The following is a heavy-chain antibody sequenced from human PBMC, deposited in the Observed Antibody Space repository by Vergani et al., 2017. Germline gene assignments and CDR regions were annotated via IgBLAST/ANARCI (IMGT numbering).Heavy chain of an antibody. Sequence: VHLVQSGAEVKKSGASVKVSCKASNYKFINYCFSWVRQAPGQGLEWMGWISAYNGNTNYAQKFQGRVSITADTSTTTAYMELRSLRSDDTAVYYCGRDXLLWLGECFPLDYWGQGTLVTVAS. CDR2: ISAYNGNT. CDR1: NYKFINYC. CDR3: GRDXLLWLGECFPLDY. D-gene: IGHD3-10*01. J-gene: IGHJ4*02. V-gene: IGHV1-18*01.